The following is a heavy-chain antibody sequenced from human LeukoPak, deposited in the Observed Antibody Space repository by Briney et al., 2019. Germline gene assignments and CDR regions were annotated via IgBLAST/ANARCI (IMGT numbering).Heavy chain of an antibody. CDR3: AKDRVPAASAFDI. J-gene: IGHJ3*02. D-gene: IGHD2-2*01. CDR2: IRYDGSNK. V-gene: IGHV3-30*02. CDR1: GFTFSSYS. Sequence: GGSLRLSCAASGFTFSSYSMNWVRQAPGKGLEWVAFIRYDGSNKYYADSVKGRFTISRDNSKNTLYLQMNSLRAEDTAVYYCAKDRVPAASAFDIWGQGTMVTVSS.